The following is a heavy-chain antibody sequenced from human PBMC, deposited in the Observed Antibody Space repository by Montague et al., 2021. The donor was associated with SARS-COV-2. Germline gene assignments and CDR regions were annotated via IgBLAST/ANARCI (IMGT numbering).Heavy chain of an antibody. CDR3: AKGEVGSGWYGAFDI. Sequence: SLRLSCAASGFTFDDYAMHWVRQAPGKDLEWVSGISWNSGNIGYADSVKGRFTISRDNAKNSLYLQMNSLRAEDTALYYCAKGEVGSGWYGAFDIWGQGTMVTVSS. CDR2: ISWNSGNI. CDR1: GFTFDDYA. V-gene: IGHV3-9*01. D-gene: IGHD6-19*01. J-gene: IGHJ3*02.